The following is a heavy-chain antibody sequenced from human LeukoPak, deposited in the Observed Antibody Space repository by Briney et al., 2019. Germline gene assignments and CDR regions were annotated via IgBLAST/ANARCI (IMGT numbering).Heavy chain of an antibody. V-gene: IGHV3-7*01. D-gene: IGHD6-13*01. CDR3: AREGRIAADSFDY. CDR2: IKQDGSEK. J-gene: IGHJ4*02. Sequence: GGSLRLSCAASGFTFSSYWMSWVRQAPGKGLEWVANIKQDGSEKYYVDSVKGRFTISRDNAKNSLYLQMNSLRAEDTAVYYCAREGRIAADSFDYWGQGTLVTVSS. CDR1: GFTFSSYW.